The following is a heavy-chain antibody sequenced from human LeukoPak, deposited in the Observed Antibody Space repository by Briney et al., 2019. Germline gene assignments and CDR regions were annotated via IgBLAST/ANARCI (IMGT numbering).Heavy chain of an antibody. Sequence: PGRSLRLSCAASGFTFSSYAMHWVRQAPGKGLEWVAVISYDGSNKYYADSVKGRFTISRDNSKNTLYLQMNCLRAEDTAVYYCARQTGYSTWNGMDVWGQGTTVTVSS. D-gene: IGHD6-13*01. CDR1: GFTFSSYA. CDR3: ARQTGYSTWNGMDV. CDR2: ISYDGSNK. V-gene: IGHV3-30-3*01. J-gene: IGHJ6*02.